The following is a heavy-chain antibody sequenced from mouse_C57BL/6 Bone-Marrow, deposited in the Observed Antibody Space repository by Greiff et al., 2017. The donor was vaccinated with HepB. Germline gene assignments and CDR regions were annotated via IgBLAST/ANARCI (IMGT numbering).Heavy chain of an antibody. D-gene: IGHD1-1*01. V-gene: IGHV5-4*01. CDR2: ISDGGSYT. CDR1: GFTFSSYA. Sequence: EVKVVESGGGLVKPGGSLKLSCAASGFTFSSYAMSWVRQTPGKRLEWVATISDGGSYTYYPDNVKGRFTISRDNAKNNLYLQMSHLKSEDTAMYYCARDYGSTFYWYFDVWGTGTTVTVSS. J-gene: IGHJ1*03. CDR3: ARDYGSTFYWYFDV.